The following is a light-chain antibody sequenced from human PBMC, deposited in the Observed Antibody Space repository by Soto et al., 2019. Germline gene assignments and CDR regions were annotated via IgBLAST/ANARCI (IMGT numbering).Light chain of an antibody. J-gene: IGLJ2*01. Sequence: QSVLTQAPSASGTPGQRVTISCSGSSSNIGSNTVSWYQQVPGTAPKLLIYSNDQRPSGVPDRFSGSKSGTSASLAIGGLQSEDEADYYCAAWDGSLNGWVFGGGTKSPS. V-gene: IGLV1-44*01. CDR3: AAWDGSLNGWV. CDR1: SSNIGSNT. CDR2: SND.